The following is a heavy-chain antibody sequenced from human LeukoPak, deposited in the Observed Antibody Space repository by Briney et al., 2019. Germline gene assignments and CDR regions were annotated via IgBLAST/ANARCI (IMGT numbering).Heavy chain of an antibody. CDR2: IWYDGSNK. D-gene: IGHD3-22*01. CDR3: ARDHSYDSKFDY. V-gene: IGHV3-33*08. Sequence: PGGSLRLSCAASEFTFSSYGMHWVRQAPGKGLEWVAVIWYDGSNKYYADSVKGRFTISRDNSKNTLYLQMNSLRAEDTAVYYCARDHSYDSKFDYWGQGTLVTVSS. CDR1: EFTFSSYG. J-gene: IGHJ4*02.